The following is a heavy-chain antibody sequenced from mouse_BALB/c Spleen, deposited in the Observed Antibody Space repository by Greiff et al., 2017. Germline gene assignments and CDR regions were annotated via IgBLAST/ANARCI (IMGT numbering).Heavy chain of an antibody. CDR2: IYPGNVNT. D-gene: IGHD2-1*01. V-gene: IGHV1S56*01. CDR3: ARDGNYWFAY. J-gene: IGHJ3*01. CDR1: GYTFTSYY. Sequence: VKLVESGPELVKPGASVRISCKASGYTFTSYYIHWVKQRPGQGLEWIGWIYPGNVNTKYNEKFKGKATLTADKSSSTAYMQLSSLTSEDSAVYFCARDGNYWFAYWGQGTLVTVSA.